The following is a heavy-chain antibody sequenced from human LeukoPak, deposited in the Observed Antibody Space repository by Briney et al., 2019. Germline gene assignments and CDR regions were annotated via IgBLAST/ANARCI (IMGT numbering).Heavy chain of an antibody. CDR2: IRSETDGATT. J-gene: IGHJ4*02. CDR3: TTDLNQRLKWFGNPLDH. CDR1: GFSFTYAW. D-gene: IGHD3-10*01. V-gene: IGHV3-15*01. Sequence: GGSLRLSCVASGFSFTYAWMSWVRQAPEKGLQWVGHIRSETDGATTDYAAAVQGRFTISRDDSKKMLYLEMNSLKTEDTGLYYCTTDLNQRLKWFGNPLDHWGQGTPVTVSS.